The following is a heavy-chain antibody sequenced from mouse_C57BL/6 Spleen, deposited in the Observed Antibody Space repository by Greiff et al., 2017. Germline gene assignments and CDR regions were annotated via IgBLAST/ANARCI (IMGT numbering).Heavy chain of an antibody. Sequence: QVHVKQPGTELVKPGASVKLSCKASGYTFTSYWMHWVKQRPGQGLEWIGNINPSNGGTNYNEKFKSKATLTVDKSSSTAYMQLSSLTSEDSAVYYCARSGGYYGNSGDYWGQGTTLTVSS. J-gene: IGHJ2*01. CDR2: INPSNGGT. CDR3: ARSGGYYGNSGDY. CDR1: GYTFTSYW. V-gene: IGHV1-53*01. D-gene: IGHD2-1*01.